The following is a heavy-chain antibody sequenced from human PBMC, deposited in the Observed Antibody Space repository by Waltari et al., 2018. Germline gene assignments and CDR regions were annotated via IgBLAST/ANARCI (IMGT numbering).Heavy chain of an antibody. D-gene: IGHD1-26*01. CDR3: ARGPLLSKVDY. V-gene: IGHV4-61*02. Sequence: QVQLQESGPGLVKPSQTLSLTCTVPGGSIDSGSYYWSWIRQPAGKGLEWIWRIYTSGSTNYNPSLKSRVTISVDTSKNQFSLNLSSVTAADTAVYYCARGPLLSKVDYWGQGTLVTVSS. J-gene: IGHJ4*02. CDR1: GGSIDSGSYY. CDR2: IYTSGST.